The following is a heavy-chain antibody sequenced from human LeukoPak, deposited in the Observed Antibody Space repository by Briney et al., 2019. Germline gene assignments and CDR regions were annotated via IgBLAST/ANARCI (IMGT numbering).Heavy chain of an antibody. CDR1: GGSFSGYY. V-gene: IGHV4-34*01. Sequence: SETLSLTCVDYGGSFSGYYWSWIRQPPGKGLEWIGEINHSGSTNYNPSLKSRVTISVDTSKNQFSLKLSSVTAADTAVYYCAREASSSWFDYWGQGTLVTVSS. CDR3: AREASSSWFDY. CDR2: INHSGST. D-gene: IGHD6-13*01. J-gene: IGHJ4*02.